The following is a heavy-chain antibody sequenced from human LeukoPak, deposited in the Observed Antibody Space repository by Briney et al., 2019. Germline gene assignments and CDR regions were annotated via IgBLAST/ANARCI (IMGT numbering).Heavy chain of an antibody. CDR3: ARGRRVLWFGESSAAGQTLDY. J-gene: IGHJ4*02. CDR2: IYANGGT. CDR1: GGSISNYY. D-gene: IGHD3-10*01. Sequence: SETLSLTCTVSGGSISNYYWSWIRQPAGKRLEWIGRIYANGGTDYNPSLESRVTISVDTSKNQFSLRLSSVTAADTAVYYCARGRRVLWFGESSAAGQTLDYWGQGTLVTVSS. V-gene: IGHV4-4*07.